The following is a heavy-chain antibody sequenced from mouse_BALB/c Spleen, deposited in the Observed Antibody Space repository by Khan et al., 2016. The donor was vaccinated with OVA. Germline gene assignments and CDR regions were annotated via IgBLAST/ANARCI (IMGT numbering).Heavy chain of an antibody. D-gene: IGHD2-14*01. Sequence: QVHVKQSGAELARPGASVKMSCKASGYTFTSYTIHWIKKRPGQGLEWIGYINPSNGYTNYNQKFKDKATLTTDKSSTTAYLQLSSRTSDDSAVYNCVRDGAYHRNDGWFAYWGQGTLVTVSA. V-gene: IGHV1-4*01. CDR2: INPSNGYT. J-gene: IGHJ3*01. CDR1: GYTFTSYT. CDR3: VRDGAYHRNDGWFAY.